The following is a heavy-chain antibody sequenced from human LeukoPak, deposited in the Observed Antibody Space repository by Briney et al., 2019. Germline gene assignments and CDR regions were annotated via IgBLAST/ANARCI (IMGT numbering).Heavy chain of an antibody. V-gene: IGHV4-39*07. D-gene: IGHD3-3*01. CDR3: ASGADFWSGYFDY. Sequence: PSETLSLTCTVSGGSISSSSYYWGWNRQPPGKGLEWIGSIYYSGSTYYNPSLKSRVTISVDTSKNQFSLKLSSVTAADTAVYYCASGADFWSGYFDYWGQGTLVTVSS. J-gene: IGHJ4*02. CDR1: GGSISSSSYY. CDR2: IYYSGST.